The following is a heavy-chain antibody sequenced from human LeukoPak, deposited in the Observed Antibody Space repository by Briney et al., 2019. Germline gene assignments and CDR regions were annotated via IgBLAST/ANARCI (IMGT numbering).Heavy chain of an antibody. J-gene: IGHJ3*02. D-gene: IGHD2-15*01. Sequence: SETLSLTCTVSGGAVSSGSFYWSWIRQPPGKGLEWIGYIYNIGTTNYNPSLKSRVIISVDTSKNQFSLKLSSVTAADTAVYYCATYVVNTFDIWGQGTMVTVSS. CDR1: GGAVSSGSFY. V-gene: IGHV4-61*01. CDR2: IYNIGTT. CDR3: ATYVVNTFDI.